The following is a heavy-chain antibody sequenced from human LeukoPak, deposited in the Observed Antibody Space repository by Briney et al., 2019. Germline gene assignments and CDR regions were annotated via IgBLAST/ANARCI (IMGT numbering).Heavy chain of an antibody. CDR2: IYYSGST. Sequence: SETLSLTCTVSGGFVSRHYWSWIRQPPGKGLEWIGYIYYSGSTYYNPSLKSRVTISVDTSKNQFSLKLSSVTAADTAVYYCARVDIVAHFDYWGQGTLVTVSS. D-gene: IGHD5-12*01. V-gene: IGHV4-30-4*01. CDR3: ARVDIVAHFDY. J-gene: IGHJ4*02. CDR1: GGFVSRHY.